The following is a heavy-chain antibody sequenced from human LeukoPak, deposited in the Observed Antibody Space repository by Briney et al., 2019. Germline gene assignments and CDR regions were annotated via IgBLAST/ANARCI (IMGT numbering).Heavy chain of an antibody. CDR2: ISAYNGNT. D-gene: IGHD2-2*01. Sequence: GASVKVSCKASGYTFTGFTIHWVRQAPGQRLEWMGWISAYNGNTNYAQKLQGRVTMTTDTSTSTAYMELRSLRSDDTAVYYCARVAMTPHDAFDIWGQGTMVTVSS. CDR3: ARVAMTPHDAFDI. J-gene: IGHJ3*02. CDR1: GYTFTGFT. V-gene: IGHV1-18*01.